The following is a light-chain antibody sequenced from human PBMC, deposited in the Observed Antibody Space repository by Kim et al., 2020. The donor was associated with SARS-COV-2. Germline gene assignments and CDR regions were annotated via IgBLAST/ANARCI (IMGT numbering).Light chain of an antibody. CDR1: SSSIGAGYD. Sequence: QRVTISCAGGSSSIGAGYDVHWYQQLPGTAPKLLIFGNSNRPSGVPDRFSGSKSGTSASLAIAGLQAEDEADYYCQSYDSSLSGWVFGGGTKVTVL. J-gene: IGLJ3*02. V-gene: IGLV1-40*01. CDR3: QSYDSSLSGWV. CDR2: GNS.